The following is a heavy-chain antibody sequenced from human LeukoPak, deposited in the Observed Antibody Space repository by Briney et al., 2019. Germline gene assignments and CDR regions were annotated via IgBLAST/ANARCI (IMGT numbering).Heavy chain of an antibody. D-gene: IGHD6-13*01. J-gene: IGHJ4*02. V-gene: IGHV3-23*01. CDR3: ANYAGSSSWYNVY. CDR2: ISGGGGST. Sequence: PGGSLRLSCAASGFTFSSYAMSWVRQAPGKGLEWVSAISGGGGSTYYADSVKGRFTISRDNSKNTLYLQMNSLRAEDTAVYYCANYAGSSSWYNVYWGQGTLVTVSS. CDR1: GFTFSSYA.